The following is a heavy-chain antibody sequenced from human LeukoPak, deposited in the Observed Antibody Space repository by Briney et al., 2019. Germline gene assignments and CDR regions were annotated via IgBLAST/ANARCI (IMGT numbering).Heavy chain of an antibody. CDR1: GYTFTNYY. CDR3: ARGRRIAAAGTYPGY. Sequence: ASVKVSCKASGYTFTNYYIHWVRQATGQGLEWMGWMNPNSGNTGYAQKFQGRVTMTRNTSISTAYMELSSLRSEDTAVYYCARGRRIAAAGTYPGYWGQGTLVTVFS. CDR2: MNPNSGNT. D-gene: IGHD6-13*01. J-gene: IGHJ4*02. V-gene: IGHV1-8*02.